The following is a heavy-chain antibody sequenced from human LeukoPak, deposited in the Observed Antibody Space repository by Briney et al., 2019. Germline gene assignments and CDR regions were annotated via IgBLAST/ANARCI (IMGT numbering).Heavy chain of an antibody. J-gene: IGHJ4*02. Sequence: SETLSLTCTVSGGSISSGGYYWSWIRQHPGKGLEWIGYIYYSGSTYYNPSLKSRVTISVDTSKNQFSLKLSSVTAADTAVYYCARHGKEMRYYFDYWGQGTLVTVSS. CDR1: GGSISSGGYY. D-gene: IGHD5-24*01. CDR3: ARHGKEMRYYFDY. CDR2: IYYSGST. V-gene: IGHV4-31*03.